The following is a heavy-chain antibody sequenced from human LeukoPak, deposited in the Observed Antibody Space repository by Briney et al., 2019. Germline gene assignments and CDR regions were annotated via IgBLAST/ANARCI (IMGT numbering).Heavy chain of an antibody. CDR2: MNPNSGNT. Sequence: GASVKVSCKASGYTFTSYDINWVRQATGQGLEWMGWMNPNSGNTGYAQKFQGRVTMTRNTSISTAYMELSSLRSEDTAVYYCAGGHDYDILTGAGLAPYWGQGTLVTVSS. CDR1: GYTFTSYD. V-gene: IGHV1-8*01. CDR3: AGGHDYDILTGAGLAPY. D-gene: IGHD3-9*01. J-gene: IGHJ4*02.